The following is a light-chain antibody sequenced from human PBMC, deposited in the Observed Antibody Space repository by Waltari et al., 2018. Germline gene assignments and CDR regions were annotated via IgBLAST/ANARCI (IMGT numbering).Light chain of an antibody. CDR1: QGGNTC. V-gene: IGKV1-12*01. CDR3: QQANSSPLT. Sequence: DIQMTQSPSSVSASVGDRVTITCRASQGGNTCVAWYQQKPGKAPKLRIYTTSTLQTGGPSRFSGSGSGTDVTLTFSSLQPEDFATYYCQQANSSPLTFGQGTKVEV. CDR2: TTS. J-gene: IGKJ1*01.